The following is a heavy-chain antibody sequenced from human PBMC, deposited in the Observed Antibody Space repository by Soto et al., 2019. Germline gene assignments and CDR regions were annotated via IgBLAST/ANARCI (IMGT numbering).Heavy chain of an antibody. D-gene: IGHD1-1*01. J-gene: IGHJ4*02. CDR2: IYYSGST. CDR3: ARRYGYSFDY. CDR1: GGSISSYY. Sequence: PSETLSLTCXVSGGSISSYYWSWIRQPPGKGLEWIGYIYYSGSTNYNPSLKSRVTISVDTSKNQFSLKLSSVTAADTAVYYCARRYGYSFDYWGQGTLVTVSS. V-gene: IGHV4-59*08.